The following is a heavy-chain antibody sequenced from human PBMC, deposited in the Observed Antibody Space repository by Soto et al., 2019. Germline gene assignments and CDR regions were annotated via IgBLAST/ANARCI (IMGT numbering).Heavy chain of an antibody. CDR2: INPDSGRT. V-gene: IGHV1-2*02. CDR1: GYIFTGYY. Sequence: QVQLVQSGPEVGKPGASVKVSCKASGYIFTGYYLHWVRQAPGQGLEWMGYINPDSGRTRYAQKFQGTVTMTRDTSITTAYLELSSLKYDDSAIFYCALSFSQTNIDVWGQGTTVIVSS. CDR3: ALSFSQTNIDV. J-gene: IGHJ6*01.